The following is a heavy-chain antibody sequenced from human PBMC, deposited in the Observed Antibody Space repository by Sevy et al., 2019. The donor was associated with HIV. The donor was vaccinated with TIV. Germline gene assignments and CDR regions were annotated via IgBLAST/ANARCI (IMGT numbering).Heavy chain of an antibody. V-gene: IGHV3-21*01. CDR1: GITFSTSV. D-gene: IGHD2-2*01. CDR2: ISGDTYYT. J-gene: IGHJ3*02. CDR3: TRATLLGYCSTTSCYYAFDI. Sequence: GGSLRLSCNASGITFSTSVMNWVRQSPDRGLEWVSSISGDTYYTYYADSMRGRFIVSRDNAKNSLFLEMNSLTVEDTAVYYCTRATLLGYCSTTSCYYAFDIWGPGTVVTVSS.